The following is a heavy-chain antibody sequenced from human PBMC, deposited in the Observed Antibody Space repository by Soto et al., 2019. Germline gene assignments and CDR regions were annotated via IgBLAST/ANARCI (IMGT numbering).Heavy chain of an antibody. D-gene: IGHD3-3*01. Sequence: EVQLVESGGGLVQPGGSLRLSCAASGFTFSSYWMSWVRQAPGKGLEWVANIKQDGSEKYYVDSVKGRFTISRDNAKNSLYLQMNSLRAEDTAVYYCARETIFGVEPNDYGMDVRGQGTTVTVSS. CDR3: ARETIFGVEPNDYGMDV. CDR2: IKQDGSEK. V-gene: IGHV3-7*01. J-gene: IGHJ6*02. CDR1: GFTFSSYW.